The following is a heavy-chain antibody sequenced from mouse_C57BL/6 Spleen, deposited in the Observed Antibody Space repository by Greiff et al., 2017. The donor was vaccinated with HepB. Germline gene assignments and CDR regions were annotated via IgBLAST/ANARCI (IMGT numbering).Heavy chain of an antibody. CDR3: ARSDYGNYLRFAY. CDR2: IYPRDGST. CDR1: GYTFTSYD. V-gene: IGHV1-85*01. Sequence: QVQLQQSGPELVKPGASVKLSCKASGYTFTSYDINWVKQRPGQGLEWIGWIYPRDGSTKYNEKFKGKATLTVDTSSSTAYMELHSLTSEASAVYFCARSDYGNYLRFAYWGQGTLVTVSA. D-gene: IGHD2-1*01. J-gene: IGHJ3*01.